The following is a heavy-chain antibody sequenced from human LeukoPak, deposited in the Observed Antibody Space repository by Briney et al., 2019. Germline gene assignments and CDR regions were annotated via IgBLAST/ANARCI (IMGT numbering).Heavy chain of an antibody. J-gene: IGHJ4*02. Sequence: PSETLSLTCTVSGGSIGSYYWSWIRQPAGKGLEWIGRIYTSGSTNYNPSLKTRVTMSVDTSKSQFSLKLSSVTAADTAVYFCARGNWNYFDSWGQGTPVTVSS. V-gene: IGHV4-4*07. CDR2: IYTSGST. CDR1: GGSIGSYY. D-gene: IGHD1-1*01. CDR3: ARGNWNYFDS.